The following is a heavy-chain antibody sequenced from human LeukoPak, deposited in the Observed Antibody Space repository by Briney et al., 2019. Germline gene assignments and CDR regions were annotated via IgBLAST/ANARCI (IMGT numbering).Heavy chain of an antibody. CDR1: GFTFSNYG. CDR3: ATPGFYYYYYHMDV. V-gene: IGHV3-30*02. J-gene: IGHJ6*03. Sequence: GGSLRLSCAASGFTFSNYGMHWVRQAPGKGLEWVAFVRYDETTKFYADSVKGRVIISRDISKNTLYLQMNSLRVEDTAVYYCATPGFYYYYYHMDVWGKGTTVTVSS. CDR2: VRYDETTK.